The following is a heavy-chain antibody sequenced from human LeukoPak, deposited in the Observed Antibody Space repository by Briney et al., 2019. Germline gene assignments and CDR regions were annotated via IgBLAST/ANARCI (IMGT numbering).Heavy chain of an antibody. Sequence: GGPLRLSCAASGFTFSSYSMNWVRQAPGKGLEWVSSISSSSSYIYYADSVKGRFTISRDNAKNSLYLQMNSLRAEDTAVYYCARDIGSSGYYYVPAFDIWGQGTMVTVSS. J-gene: IGHJ3*02. D-gene: IGHD3-22*01. CDR1: GFTFSSYS. CDR3: ARDIGSSGYYYVPAFDI. CDR2: ISSSSSYI. V-gene: IGHV3-21*01.